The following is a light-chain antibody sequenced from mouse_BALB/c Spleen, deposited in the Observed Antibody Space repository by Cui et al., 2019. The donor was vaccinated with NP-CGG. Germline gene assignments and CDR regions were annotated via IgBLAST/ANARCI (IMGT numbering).Light chain of an antibody. Sequence: AVVTQESALTTSPGETVTLTCRSSTGAVTTSNYANWVQEKPDHLFTGLIGGTNNRVPGVPARFSGSLIGDKAALTITGAQTEDEAIYFCTLWYSNHWGFGGGTKLTVL. CDR1: TGAVTTSNY. V-gene: IGLV1*01. CDR3: TLWYSNHWG. CDR2: GTN. J-gene: IGLJ1*01.